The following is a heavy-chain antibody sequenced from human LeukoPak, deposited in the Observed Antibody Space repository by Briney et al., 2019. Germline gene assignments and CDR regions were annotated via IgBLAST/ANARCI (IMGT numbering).Heavy chain of an antibody. CDR3: ARGYQGGYGDKTVDY. V-gene: IGHV1-2*02. CDR1: GYTFTDYY. J-gene: IGHJ4*02. D-gene: IGHD5-18*01. CDR2: INPAGGGT. Sequence: GASVKVSCKASGYTFTDYYIHWVRQAPGQGLEWMGWINPAGGGTNYAQNFQGRGTMTSDTSISTAYMELSSLRSEDTAVYYCARGYQGGYGDKTVDYWGQGTLVTVSS.